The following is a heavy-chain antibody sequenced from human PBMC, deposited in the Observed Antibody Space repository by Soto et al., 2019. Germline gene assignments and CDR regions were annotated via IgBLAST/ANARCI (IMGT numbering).Heavy chain of an antibody. Sequence: GGSLRLSCAASGFTFDDYTMRWVRQAPGKGLEWVSLISWDGGSTYYADSVKGRFTISRDNSKNSLYLQMNSLRTEDTALYYCEKEIGSNGYYYYGMDVWGQGTTVTVSS. CDR3: EKEIGSNGYYYYGMDV. CDR1: GFTFDDYT. CDR2: ISWDGGST. J-gene: IGHJ6*02. V-gene: IGHV3-43*01. D-gene: IGHD1-26*01.